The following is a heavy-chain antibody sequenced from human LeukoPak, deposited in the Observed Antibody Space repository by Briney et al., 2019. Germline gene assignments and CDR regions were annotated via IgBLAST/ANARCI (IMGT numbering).Heavy chain of an antibody. J-gene: IGHJ5*02. CDR1: GYTFTGYY. V-gene: IGHV1-2*02. Sequence: ASVKVSCKASGYTFTGYYMHWVRQAPGQGLEWMGWINPNSGGTNYAQKFQGRVTMTRDTSISTAYMELSRLRSDDTAVYYCARDWRITMVRGVTRPHNWFDPWGQGTLVTVSS. CDR2: INPNSGGT. D-gene: IGHD3-10*01. CDR3: ARDWRITMVRGVTRPHNWFDP.